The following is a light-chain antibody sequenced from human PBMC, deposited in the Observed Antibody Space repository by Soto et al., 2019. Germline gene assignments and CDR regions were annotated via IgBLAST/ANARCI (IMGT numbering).Light chain of an antibody. CDR1: SSDVGGYNY. CDR2: EVS. J-gene: IGLJ1*01. CDR3: SSYSSTITRG. V-gene: IGLV2-14*01. Sequence: QSALTQPASVSGSPGQSITISCTGTSSDVGGYNYVSWYQQHPGKAPKLMIYEVSNRPSGISNRFSGSKSGNTASLIISGLQTEDEADYYCSSYSSTITRGFGTGTKLTVL.